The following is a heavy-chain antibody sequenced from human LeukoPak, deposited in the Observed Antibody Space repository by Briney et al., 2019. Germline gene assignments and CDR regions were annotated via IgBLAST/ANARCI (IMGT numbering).Heavy chain of an antibody. J-gene: IGHJ3*02. CDR1: GFTFSSYG. V-gene: IGHV3-30*18. Sequence: PGGPLRLSCAASGFTFSSYGMHWVRQAPGKGLEWVAVISYDGRNKDYADSVKGRFTISRDNSKNTLYLQMNSLRAEDTAVYYCAKEQWLKGAFDIWGQGTMVIVSS. CDR3: AKEQWLKGAFDI. D-gene: IGHD6-19*01. CDR2: ISYDGRNK.